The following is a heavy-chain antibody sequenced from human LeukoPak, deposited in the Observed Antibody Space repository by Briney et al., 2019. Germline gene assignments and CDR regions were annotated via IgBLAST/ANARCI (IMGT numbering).Heavy chain of an antibody. CDR1: GYTFTSYD. D-gene: IGHD3-10*01. CDR2: MNPNSGNT. J-gene: IGHJ4*02. Sequence: ASVKVSCKASGYTFTSYDINWVRLATGQGLEWMGWMNPNSGNTGYAQKFQGRVTMTRNTSISTAYMELSSLRSEDTAVYYCARGIGGSMVRGAWGQGTLVTVSS. CDR3: ARGIGGSMVRGA. V-gene: IGHV1-8*01.